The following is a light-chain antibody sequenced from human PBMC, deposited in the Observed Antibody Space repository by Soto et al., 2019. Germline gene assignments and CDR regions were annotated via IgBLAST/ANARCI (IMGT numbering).Light chain of an antibody. Sequence: DIQMTQSPSTLSASVGDRVTITCRASQSISSYLAWYQQKPGKAPNLLIYKASSLESGVPSRFSGSGSGTEFTLTISSLQPDDLATYYCQQYNSYSLTFGGGTKVEIK. J-gene: IGKJ4*01. CDR3: QQYNSYSLT. CDR1: QSISSY. V-gene: IGKV1-5*03. CDR2: KAS.